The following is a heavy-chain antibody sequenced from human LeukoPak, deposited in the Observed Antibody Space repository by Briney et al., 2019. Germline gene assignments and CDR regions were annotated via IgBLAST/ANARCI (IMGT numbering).Heavy chain of an antibody. Sequence: ASVKVSCKASGYTFTGYYMNWARQAPGQGLEWMGRINPNTDGTNYAQNFQGSVTMTRDTSITTVYMELSRLRSDDTAVYYCARVGDGLNDGFDIWGQGTMVTVSS. J-gene: IGHJ3*02. CDR1: GYTFTGYY. V-gene: IGHV1-2*06. CDR2: INPNTDGT. CDR3: ARVGDGLNDGFDI. D-gene: IGHD5-24*01.